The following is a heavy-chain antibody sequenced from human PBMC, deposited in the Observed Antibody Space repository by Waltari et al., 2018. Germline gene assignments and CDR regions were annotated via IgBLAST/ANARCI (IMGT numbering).Heavy chain of an antibody. V-gene: IGHV4-59*13. CDR3: ARFGAYYYGSGILIETPYYYMDV. Sequence: QVQLQESGPGLVKPSETLSLTCTVSGGSIRSYSWSWYRQPPGKGLEWIGYIYYSGSTNYNPSLMSRVTISVDTSKNQFSLKLSSVTAADTAVYYCARFGAYYYGSGILIETPYYYMDVWGKGTTVTVSS. J-gene: IGHJ6*03. CDR2: IYYSGST. D-gene: IGHD3-10*01. CDR1: GGSIRSYS.